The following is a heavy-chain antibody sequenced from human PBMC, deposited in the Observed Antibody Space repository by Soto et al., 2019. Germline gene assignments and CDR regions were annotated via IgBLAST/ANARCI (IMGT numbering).Heavy chain of an antibody. V-gene: IGHV4-31*03. Sequence: SETLSVTCTVSCGSISSGGYYWSWIRQHPGKGLEWIGYIYYSGSTYYNPSLKSRVTISVDTSKNQFSLKLSSVTAADTAVYYCARLITMVRGVSFGFYPWGQGTLVTVSS. D-gene: IGHD3-10*01. CDR1: CGSISSGGYY. J-gene: IGHJ5*02. CDR2: IYYSGST. CDR3: ARLITMVRGVSFGFYP.